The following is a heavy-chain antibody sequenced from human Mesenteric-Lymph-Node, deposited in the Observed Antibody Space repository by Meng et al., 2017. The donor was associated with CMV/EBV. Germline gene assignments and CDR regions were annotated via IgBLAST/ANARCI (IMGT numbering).Heavy chain of an antibody. CDR1: GYSFTDYW. J-gene: IGHJ4*02. Sequence: GESLKISCEVSGYSFTDYWLAWVRQMPGKGLECMGVIFPGDSDSRYSPSFQGQVTISADKSTKTAYLHFSTLKASDTAIYYCARRQGSYDLDSWGQGTLVTVSS. CDR2: IFPGDSDS. D-gene: IGHD1-26*01. CDR3: ARRQGSYDLDS. V-gene: IGHV5-51*01.